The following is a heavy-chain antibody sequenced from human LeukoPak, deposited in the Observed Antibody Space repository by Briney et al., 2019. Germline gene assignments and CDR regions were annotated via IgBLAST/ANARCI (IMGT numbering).Heavy chain of an antibody. CDR2: ITGSSETI. J-gene: IGHJ4*02. Sequence: GGSLRLSCAASGFTFSSYDMNWVRQTPGKGLERISYITGSSETIFYADSVKGRFTISRDNAKNSLFLQMNSLRDEDTAVYYCARDSDGDPSFDYWGQGSLVSVSS. CDR1: GFTFSSYD. CDR3: ARDSDGDPSFDY. V-gene: IGHV3-48*02. D-gene: IGHD4-17*01.